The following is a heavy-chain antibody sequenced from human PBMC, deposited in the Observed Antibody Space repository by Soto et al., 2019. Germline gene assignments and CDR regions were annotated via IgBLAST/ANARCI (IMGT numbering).Heavy chain of an antibody. J-gene: IGHJ4*02. CDR2: IKNKTNNYIT. CDR1: GFTFSDHC. CDR3: STKVTIVTTRTDY. D-gene: IGHD5-12*01. Sequence: GGSLRLSCAASGFTFSDHCMDWVRLAPGKGLEWVGRIKNKTNNYITQYAASVKGRFTISRDDSKNSLYLQMDSLKTEDTAVYFCSTKVTIVTTRTDYWGQGSLVTVSS. V-gene: IGHV3-72*01.